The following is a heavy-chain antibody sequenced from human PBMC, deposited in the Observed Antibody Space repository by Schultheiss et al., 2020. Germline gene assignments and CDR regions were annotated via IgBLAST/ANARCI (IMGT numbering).Heavy chain of an antibody. CDR3: ARASGYPTGCNDY. D-gene: IGHD3-22*01. CDR2: IYYSGST. CDR1: GGSISSYY. J-gene: IGHJ4*02. Sequence: SETLSLTCTVSGGSISSYYWSWIRQPPGKGLEWIGSIYYSGSTNYNPSLKSRVTISVDTSKNQFSLKLSSETAADTAVYYCARASGYPTGCNDYWGQGTLVTVSS. V-gene: IGHV4-59*01.